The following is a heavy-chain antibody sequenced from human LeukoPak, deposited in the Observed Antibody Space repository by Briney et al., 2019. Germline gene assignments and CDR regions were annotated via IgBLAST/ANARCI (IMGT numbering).Heavy chain of an antibody. CDR1: GGSISDYY. J-gene: IGHJ4*02. CDR2: MYNSETT. Sequence: SETLSLTCTISGGSISDYYWSWIRQPPGKGLEWIAYMYNSETTKYNPSLRSRVTISMDTSKNQFSLKLSSVTAADTASYYCARHVSTAGSLEWGQGTLVTVSS. CDR3: ARHVSTAGSLE. D-gene: IGHD2-15*01. V-gene: IGHV4-59*08.